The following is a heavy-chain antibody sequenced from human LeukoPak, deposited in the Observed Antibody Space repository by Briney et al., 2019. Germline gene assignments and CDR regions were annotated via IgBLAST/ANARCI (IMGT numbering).Heavy chain of an antibody. CDR2: IKQDGSEK. Sequence: GGSPRLSCAASGFTFSSYEMNWVRQAPGKGLEWVANIKQDGSEKYYVDSMKGRFTISRDNAKNSLYLQMNSLRGEDTAVYYCVRDGVDSGLYFDYWGQGTLVTVSS. V-gene: IGHV3-7*01. CDR1: GFTFSSYE. CDR3: VRDGVDSGLYFDY. D-gene: IGHD3-22*01. J-gene: IGHJ4*02.